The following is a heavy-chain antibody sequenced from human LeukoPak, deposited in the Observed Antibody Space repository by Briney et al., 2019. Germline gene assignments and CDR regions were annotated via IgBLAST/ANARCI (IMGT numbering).Heavy chain of an antibody. CDR1: GFTFSSYA. D-gene: IGHD2-2*01. V-gene: IGHV3-23*01. Sequence: GGSLRLSCAASGFTFSSYAMSWVRQAPGKGLEWVSAISGSGGSTYYADSVKGRFTISRDNSKNTLYLQMNSLRAEDTAVYYCAKVLEDIVVVPAAADWGQGTLVTVSS. CDR3: AKVLEDIVVVPAAAD. CDR2: ISGSGGST. J-gene: IGHJ4*02.